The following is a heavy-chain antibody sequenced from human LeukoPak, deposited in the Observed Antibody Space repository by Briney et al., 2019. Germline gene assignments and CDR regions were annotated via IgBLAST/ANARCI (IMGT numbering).Heavy chain of an antibody. Sequence: GGSLRLSCAASGFTFSSFAMTWVRQAPEKGLEWVSGISGSGGSTDYADSVKGRFTISRDNSKNMLYLQVNSLRAEDTAIYYCAKVVRSGVYYFEYWGQGTLVTVSS. J-gene: IGHJ4*02. CDR1: GFTFSSFA. V-gene: IGHV3-23*01. CDR2: ISGSGGST. D-gene: IGHD3-3*01. CDR3: AKVVRSGVYYFEY.